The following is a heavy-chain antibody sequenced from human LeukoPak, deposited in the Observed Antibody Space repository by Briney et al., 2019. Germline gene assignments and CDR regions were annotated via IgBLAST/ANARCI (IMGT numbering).Heavy chain of an antibody. CDR3: AKEHLIAALYYYYMDV. CDR1: GFTFSSYS. D-gene: IGHD6-6*01. CDR2: ISSSSSYI. J-gene: IGHJ6*03. V-gene: IGHV3-21*01. Sequence: GGSLRLSCAASGFTFSSYSMNWVRQAPGKGLEWVSSISSSSSYIYYADSVKGRFTISRDNAKNSLYLQMNSLRAEDTAVYYCAKEHLIAALYYYYMDVWGKGTTVTVSS.